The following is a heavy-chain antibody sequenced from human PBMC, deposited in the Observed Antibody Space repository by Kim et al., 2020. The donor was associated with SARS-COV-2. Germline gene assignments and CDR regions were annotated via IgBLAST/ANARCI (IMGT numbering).Heavy chain of an antibody. V-gene: IGHV1-2*06. CDR3: TRDDTSGYSVY. D-gene: IGHD5-18*01. J-gene: IGHJ4*02. CDR1: GYTFTAFY. CDR2: INTYSGGA. Sequence: ASVKVSCKTSGYTFTAFYIHWVRQAPGQGLEWVGRINTYSGGANYARKFQGKVTITTDTSIDTAYMDLSGLTSDDTAVYFCTRDDTSGYSVYWCQGTLV.